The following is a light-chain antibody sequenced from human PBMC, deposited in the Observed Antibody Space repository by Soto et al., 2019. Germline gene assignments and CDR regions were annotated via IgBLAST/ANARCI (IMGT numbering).Light chain of an antibody. V-gene: IGKV1-39*01. J-gene: IGKJ5*01. Sequence: DIQMTQSPSSLSASVGDMVSITCRASQSVGKHLNWYQQKPGKAPKFLIYGASTLQSGVPSRFSGSGSGTDFTLTVSSLQPEDFATYYCQQGYTSRITFGQGTRLEI. CDR1: QSVGKH. CDR2: GAS. CDR3: QQGYTSRIT.